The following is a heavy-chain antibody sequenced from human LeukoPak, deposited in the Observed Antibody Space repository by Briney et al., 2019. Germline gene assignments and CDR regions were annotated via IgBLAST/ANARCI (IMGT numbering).Heavy chain of an antibody. CDR2: ISGSGGST. D-gene: IGHD3-10*01. V-gene: IGHV3-23*01. J-gene: IGHJ5*02. CDR3: AKVTRARYGSGSHSWFDP. CDR1: GFTFSSYA. Sequence: TGGSLRLSCAASGFTFSSYAMSWVRQAPGKGLEWVSAISGSGGSTYYADSVKGRFTISRDNSKNTLYLQMNSLRAEDTAVYYCAKVTRARYGSGSHSWFDPWGQGTLVTVSS.